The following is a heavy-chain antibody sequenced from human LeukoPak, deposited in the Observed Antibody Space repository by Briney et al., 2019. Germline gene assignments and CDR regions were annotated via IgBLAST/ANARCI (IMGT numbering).Heavy chain of an antibody. CDR1: GGTFSSYA. D-gene: IGHD5-18*01. CDR3: ARVGGYSFDY. V-gene: IGHV1-69*04. J-gene: IGHJ4*02. Sequence: GASVKVSCKASGGTFSSYAISWVRQAPGQGVEWMGRIIPILGIANYAQKFQGRVTITADKSTSTAYMELSSLRSEDTAVYYCARVGGYSFDYWGQGTLVTVSS. CDR2: IIPILGIA.